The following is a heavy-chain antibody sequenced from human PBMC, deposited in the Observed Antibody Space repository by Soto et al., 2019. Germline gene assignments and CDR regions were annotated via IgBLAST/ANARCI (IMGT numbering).Heavy chain of an antibody. CDR2: ISYDGSNK. CDR1: GFTFSSYG. V-gene: IGHV3-30*18. J-gene: IGHJ6*02. CDR3: AKDRGYSYGYFYYYYGMDV. D-gene: IGHD5-18*01. Sequence: GGSLRLSCAAPGFTFSSYGMHWVRQAPGKGLEWVAVISYDGSNKYYADSVKGRFTISRDNSKNTLYLQMNSLRAEDTAVYYCAKDRGYSYGYFYYYYGMDVWGQGTTVTVSS.